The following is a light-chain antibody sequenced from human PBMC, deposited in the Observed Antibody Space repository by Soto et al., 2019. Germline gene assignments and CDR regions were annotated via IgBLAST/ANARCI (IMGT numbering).Light chain of an antibody. Sequence: QSALTQPASVSGSPGQSVTISCTGTSSDVAAYKYVSWYQQHPGKAPKLMIYEVSNRPSGVSNRFSGSKSGNTASLTISGLQADDEADYYCNSYAGDIIRFVFGTGTKVTVL. CDR3: NSYAGDIIRFV. CDR1: SSDVAAYKY. CDR2: EVS. J-gene: IGLJ1*01. V-gene: IGLV2-14*01.